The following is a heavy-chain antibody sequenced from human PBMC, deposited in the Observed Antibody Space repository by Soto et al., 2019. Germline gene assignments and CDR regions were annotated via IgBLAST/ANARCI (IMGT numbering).Heavy chain of an antibody. Sequence: EVQLVESGGGLVQPGGSLRLSCAASGFTFSDYSVNWVRQAPGKGLEWLSYISSSSSAIYYADSVKGRFTISRDNAKKSLYLEMNRLRAEATGVYYCARGMPYCNRASCNEYYFDFWGQGTLVTVSS. V-gene: IGHV3-48*01. J-gene: IGHJ4*02. CDR3: ARGMPYCNRASCNEYYFDF. CDR1: GFTFSDYS. D-gene: IGHD2-2*01. CDR2: ISSSSSAI.